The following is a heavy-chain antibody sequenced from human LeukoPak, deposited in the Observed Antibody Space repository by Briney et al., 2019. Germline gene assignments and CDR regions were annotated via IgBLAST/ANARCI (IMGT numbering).Heavy chain of an antibody. Sequence: GESLKISRKGSGYSFTSYWIGWVRQLPGKGLEWMGIIYPGDSDTRYSPSFQGQVTISADKSISTAYLQWSSLKASDTAMYYCARRGGSGAGDNYYYYMDVWGKGTTVTVSS. CDR2: IYPGDSDT. D-gene: IGHD3-10*01. V-gene: IGHV5-51*01. CDR1: GYSFTSYW. J-gene: IGHJ6*03. CDR3: ARRGGSGAGDNYYYYMDV.